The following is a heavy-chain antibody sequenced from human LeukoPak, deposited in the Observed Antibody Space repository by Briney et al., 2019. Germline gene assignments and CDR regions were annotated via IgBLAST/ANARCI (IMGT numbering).Heavy chain of an antibody. CDR1: GGSISSSSYY. Sequence: PAETLSLTCTVSGGSISSSSYYWGWIRQPPGKGLEWIGSIYYSGSTYYNPPLKSRATISVDTSKNQFSLQLSSVTAADTAVYYCARLFYYDSSGYYYNYYYYGMDVWGQGTTVTVSS. V-gene: IGHV4-39*01. D-gene: IGHD3-22*01. J-gene: IGHJ6*02. CDR3: ARLFYYDSSGYYYNYYYYGMDV. CDR2: IYYSGST.